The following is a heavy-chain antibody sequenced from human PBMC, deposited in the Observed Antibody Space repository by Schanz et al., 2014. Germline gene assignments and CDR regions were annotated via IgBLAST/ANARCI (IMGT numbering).Heavy chain of an antibody. CDR3: ARDRQQLVGRIGYYYGMDV. CDR1: GFTVSSNY. Sequence: EVQLVESGGGLVQPGESLRLSCAASGFTVSSNYMSWVRQAPGKGLEWVSAISGSGGSTYYADSVKGRFTISRDNSKNTLYLQMNSLRAEDTAVYYCARDRQQLVGRIGYYYGMDVWGQGTTVTVSS. V-gene: IGHV3-23*04. CDR2: SGSGGST. D-gene: IGHD6-13*01. J-gene: IGHJ6*02.